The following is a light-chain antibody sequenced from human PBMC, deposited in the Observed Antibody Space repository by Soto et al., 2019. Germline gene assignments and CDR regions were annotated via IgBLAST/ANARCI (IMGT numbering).Light chain of an antibody. CDR2: GAS. J-gene: IGKJ1*01. CDR1: QSVSNY. V-gene: IGKV3-20*01. Sequence: EIVLTQSPGTLSLSPGERATLSCRASQSVSNYLAWYQQKRGQVPRLLIYGASNRAIVIPDRFSGSGSGTDFSLTISRLEPEDFAVYYCQQYGASPGTFGQGTKVEIK. CDR3: QQYGASPGT.